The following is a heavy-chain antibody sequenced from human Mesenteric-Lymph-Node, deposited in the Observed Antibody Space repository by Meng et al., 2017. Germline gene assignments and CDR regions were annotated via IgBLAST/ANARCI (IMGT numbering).Heavy chain of an antibody. D-gene: IGHD4-17*01. Sequence: VQLCEVGAEGKKPGASVKVSCKASGYTFSNYAIHWVRQAPGQRLEWMGWINAGNGATRYSQNFQGRLIITRDTSATTAYMEVSRLKSEDTAIYYCARDSHYGAPAPFDLWGLGTLVTVFS. CDR3: ARDSHYGAPAPFDL. J-gene: IGHJ4*02. CDR2: INAGNGAT. V-gene: IGHV1-3*01. CDR1: GYTFSNYA.